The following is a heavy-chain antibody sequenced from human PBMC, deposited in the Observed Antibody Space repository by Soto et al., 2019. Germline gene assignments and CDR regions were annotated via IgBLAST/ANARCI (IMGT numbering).Heavy chain of an antibody. V-gene: IGHV1-18*01. CDR2: ISAYNGNT. D-gene: IGHD5-12*01. CDR1: GYTFTSYG. CDR3: AREGSRYSGYDRWFDP. Sequence: ASVKVSCKASGYTFTSYGISWVRQAPGQGLEWMGWISAYNGNTNYAQKLQGRVTMTTDTSTSTAYMELRSLRSDDTAVYYCAREGSRYSGYDRWFDPWGQGTLVTAPQ. J-gene: IGHJ5*02.